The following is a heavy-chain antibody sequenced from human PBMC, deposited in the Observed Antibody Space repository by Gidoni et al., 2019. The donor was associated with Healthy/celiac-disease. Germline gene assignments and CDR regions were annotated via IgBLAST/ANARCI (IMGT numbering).Heavy chain of an antibody. CDR2: ISYDVRNK. V-gene: IGHV3-30*04. CDR1: GFTFSSYA. J-gene: IGHJ3*02. Sequence: QVQLVESGGGVVQPGRSMRLSSAASGFTFSSYAMHWVRQAPGKGLEWVAVISYDVRNKYYADSVKGRFTISRDNSKNTLYLQMNSLRAEDTAVYYCARGAEAWELLIFAFDIWGQGTMVTVSS. CDR3: ARGAEAWELLIFAFDI. D-gene: IGHD1-26*01.